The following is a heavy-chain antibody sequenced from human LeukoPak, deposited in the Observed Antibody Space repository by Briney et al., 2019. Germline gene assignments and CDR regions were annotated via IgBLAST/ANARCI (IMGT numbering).Heavy chain of an antibody. V-gene: IGHV3-15*01. D-gene: IGHD2-15*01. CDR3: TTDPYCSGGSCYYGDYCFDY. CDR2: IKSKTDGGTT. Sequence: PGGSLRLSCAASGFTFSNAWMSWVRQAPGKGLEWVGRIKSKTDGGTTDYAAPVKGRFTISRDDSKNTLYLQMNSLKTEDTAVYYCTTDPYCSGGSCYYGDYCFDYWGQGTLVTVSS. J-gene: IGHJ4*02. CDR1: GFTFSNAW.